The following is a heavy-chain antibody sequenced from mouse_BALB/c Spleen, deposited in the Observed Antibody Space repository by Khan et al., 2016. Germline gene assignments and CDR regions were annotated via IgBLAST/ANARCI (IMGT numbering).Heavy chain of an antibody. D-gene: IGHD1-1*01. CDR1: GYSITSDYA. CDR3: ARYRDYYGSSYLYYFDY. J-gene: IGHJ2*01. Sequence: VQLKESGPGLVKPSQSLSLTCTVTGYSITSDYAWNWIRQFPGNKLEWMGYISYSGSTSYNPSLKSRISITRDTSKNQFFLQLNSVTTEDTATYYCARYRDYYGSSYLYYFDYWGQGTTLTVSS. V-gene: IGHV3-2*02. CDR2: ISYSGST.